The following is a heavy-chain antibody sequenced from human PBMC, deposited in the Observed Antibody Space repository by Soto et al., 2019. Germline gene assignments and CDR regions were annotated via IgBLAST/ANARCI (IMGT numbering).Heavy chain of an antibody. CDR1: GGTFSSYA. CDR2: IIPIFGTA. V-gene: IGHV1-69*01. D-gene: IGHD4-17*01. CDR3: ARAVTTTVTTKSWFDP. J-gene: IGHJ5*02. Sequence: QVQLVQSGAEVKKPGSSVKVSCKASGGTFSSYAISWVRQAPGQGPEWMGGIIPIFGTANYAQKFQGRVTITADESTSTAYMELSSLRSEDTAVYYCARAVTTTVTTKSWFDPWGQGTLVTVSS.